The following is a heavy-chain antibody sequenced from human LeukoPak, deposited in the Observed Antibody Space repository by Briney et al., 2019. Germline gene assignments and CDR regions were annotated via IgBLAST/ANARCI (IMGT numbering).Heavy chain of an antibody. Sequence: SLTLTLTCTVSGGSISSGGYYWIWIRPHPGKGLVWIGYICYCGSIYYNPSLKSRVTISVDTSKNQFSLKLSSVTAADTAVYYCARAFIVVVVAATPYFDYWGQGTLVTVSS. CDR3: ARAFIVVVVAATPYFDY. V-gene: IGHV4-31*03. D-gene: IGHD2-15*01. CDR1: GGSISSGGYY. CDR2: ICYCGSI. J-gene: IGHJ4*02.